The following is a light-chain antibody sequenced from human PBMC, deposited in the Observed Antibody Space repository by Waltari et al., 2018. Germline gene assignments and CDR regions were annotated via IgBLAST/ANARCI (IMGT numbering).Light chain of an antibody. Sequence: ELVLTHSPATLPLSPGERATLSCRASQSVSSSYLAWYQQKPGQAPRLLIYGASSRATGIPDRFSGSGSGTDFTLTISRLEPEDFAVYYCQQYGSPYTFGQGTKLEIK. CDR3: QQYGSPYT. CDR1: QSVSSSY. CDR2: GAS. V-gene: IGKV3-20*01. J-gene: IGKJ2*01.